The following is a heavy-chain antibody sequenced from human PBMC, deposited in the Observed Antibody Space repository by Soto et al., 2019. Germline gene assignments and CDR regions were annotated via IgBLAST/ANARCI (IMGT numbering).Heavy chain of an antibody. J-gene: IGHJ5*02. CDR1: GDSVSSTSAT. Sequence: SQTLSLTCGISGDSVSSTSATWGWVRQSPSRGLEWLGRTRYTSMWSYEYAMSVQGRITITPDTSKNQFSLHLESVTPEDAAVYYCLRVDWHDAGSWGQGTLVTVSS. D-gene: IGHD1-1*01. CDR3: LRVDWHDAGS. V-gene: IGHV6-1*01. CDR2: TRYTSMWSY.